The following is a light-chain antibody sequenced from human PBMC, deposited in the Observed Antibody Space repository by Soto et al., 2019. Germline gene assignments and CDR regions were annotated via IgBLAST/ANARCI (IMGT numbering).Light chain of an antibody. V-gene: IGKV3-11*01. CDR3: QQRSNWHPLWT. Sequence: EIVLTQSPATLSLSPGERATLSCRASQSVSSDLAWYQQKPGQAPRLLSYDASNRATGIPARFSVSGSGTDFTLTISSLEPEDFAVYYCQQRSNWHPLWTFGQGTKVEIK. CDR2: DAS. J-gene: IGKJ1*01. CDR1: QSVSSD.